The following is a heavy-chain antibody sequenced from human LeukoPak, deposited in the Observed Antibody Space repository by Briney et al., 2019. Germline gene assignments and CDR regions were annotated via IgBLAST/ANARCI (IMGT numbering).Heavy chain of an antibody. Sequence: SETLSLTCTVSGGSISSSSYYWSWIRQPPGEGVESSGYIYYSGNTNYNPSLKSRVTISVDTSKNQSSLKLSSVTAADTAVYYCARHPPAGIAAAGTVNGMDVWGQGTTVTVSS. V-gene: IGHV4-61*05. D-gene: IGHD6-13*01. CDR2: IYYSGNT. J-gene: IGHJ6*02. CDR1: GGSISSSSYY. CDR3: ARHPPAGIAAAGTVNGMDV.